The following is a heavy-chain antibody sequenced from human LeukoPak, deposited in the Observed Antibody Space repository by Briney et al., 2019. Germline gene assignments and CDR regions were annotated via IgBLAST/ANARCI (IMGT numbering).Heavy chain of an antibody. J-gene: IGHJ5*02. V-gene: IGHV4-30-2*01. Sequence: PSQTLSLTCTVSGGSISSGGYYWSWIRQPPGKGLEWIGEINHSGSTNYNPSLKSRVTISVDTSKNQFSLKLSSVTAADTAVYYCARSPMIVVVIKSWFDPWGQGTLVTVSS. D-gene: IGHD3-22*01. CDR2: INHSGST. CDR1: GGSISSGGYY. CDR3: ARSPMIVVVIKSWFDP.